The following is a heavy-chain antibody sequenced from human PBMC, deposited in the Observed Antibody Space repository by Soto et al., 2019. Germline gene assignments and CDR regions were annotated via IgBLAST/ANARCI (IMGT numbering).Heavy chain of an antibody. Sequence: GPPLKVSCKASGGTFSSYAISWVRQAPGQGLEWMGGIIPIFGTANYAQKFQGRVTITADESTSTAYMELSSLRSEDTAVYYCARIFYNWESYYYYGMDVWGQGTTVTVSS. V-gene: IGHV1-69*01. J-gene: IGHJ6*02. CDR2: IIPIFGTA. CDR1: GGTFSSYA. CDR3: ARIFYNWESYYYYGMDV. D-gene: IGHD1-20*01.